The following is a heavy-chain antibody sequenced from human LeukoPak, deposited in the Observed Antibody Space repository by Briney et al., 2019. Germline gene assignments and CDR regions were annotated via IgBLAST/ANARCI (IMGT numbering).Heavy chain of an antibody. D-gene: IGHD6-19*01. CDR2: IDTKTGNP. CDR1: GYTFSSCA. V-gene: IGHV7-4-1*02. CDR3: AKGGWVAVTGMDS. Sequence: ASVKVSCKASGYTFSSCAINWVRQAPGQGLEYMGWIDTKTGNPTYAQGFTGRFVFSLDTSVSTAYLQISSLKAEDTGVYYCAKGGWVAVTGMDSWGQGTLVTVSS. J-gene: IGHJ4*02.